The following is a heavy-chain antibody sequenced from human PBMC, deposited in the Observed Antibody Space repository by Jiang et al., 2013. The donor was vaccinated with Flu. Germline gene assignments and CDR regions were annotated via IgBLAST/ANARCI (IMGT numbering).Heavy chain of an antibody. Sequence: GPGLVKPSETLSLTCTVSGGSISSYYWSWIRQPPGKGLEWIGYIYYSGSTNYNPSLKSRVTISVDTSKNQFSLKLSSVTAADTAVYYCARHGDYVWESQGFIWGQGTLVTVSS. V-gene: IGHV4-59*08. CDR1: GGSISSYY. J-gene: IGHJ4*02. D-gene: IGHD3-16*01. CDR2: IYYSGST. CDR3: ARHGDYVWESQGFI.